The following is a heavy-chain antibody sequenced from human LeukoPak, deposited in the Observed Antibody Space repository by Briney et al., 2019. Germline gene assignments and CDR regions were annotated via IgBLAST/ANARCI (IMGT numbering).Heavy chain of an antibody. D-gene: IGHD3-22*01. CDR2: INPSGGST. CDR3: ARDQYDSSGYDSPDAFDI. J-gene: IGHJ3*02. CDR1: GYTFTSYY. Sequence: ASVKVSCKASGYTFTSYYMHWVPQAPGQGLEWMGIINPSGGSTSYAQKFQGRVTMTRDTSTSTVYMELSSLRSEDTAVYYCARDQYDSSGYDSPDAFDIWGQGTMVTVSS. V-gene: IGHV1-46*01.